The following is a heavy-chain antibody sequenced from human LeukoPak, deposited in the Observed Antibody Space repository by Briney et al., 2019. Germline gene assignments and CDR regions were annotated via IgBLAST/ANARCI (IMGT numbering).Heavy chain of an antibody. V-gene: IGHV4-61*02. CDR2: IYTSGST. D-gene: IGHD7-27*01. CDR1: GGSISSSSYY. CDR3: ARLLPLGNDWYFDL. Sequence: PSETLSLTCTVSGGSISSSSYYWSWIRQPAGKGLEWIGRIYTSGSTNYNPSLKSRVTISVDTSKNQFSLKLSSVTAADTAVYYCARLLPLGNDWYFDLWGRGTLVTVSS. J-gene: IGHJ2*01.